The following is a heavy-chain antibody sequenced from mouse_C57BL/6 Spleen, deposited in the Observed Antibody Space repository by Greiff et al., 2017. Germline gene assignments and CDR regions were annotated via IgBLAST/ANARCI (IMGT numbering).Heavy chain of an antibody. J-gene: IGHJ3*01. CDR2: INYDGSST. CDR1: GFTFSDYY. D-gene: IGHD2-4*01. Sequence: EVMLVESEGGLVQPGSSMKLSCTASGFTFSDYYMAWVRQVPEKGLEWVANINYDGSSTYYLDSLKSRFIISRDNAKNILYLQMSSLKSEDTATXYCAREGYYDYDLAYWGQGTLVTVSA. V-gene: IGHV5-16*01. CDR3: AREGYYDYDLAY.